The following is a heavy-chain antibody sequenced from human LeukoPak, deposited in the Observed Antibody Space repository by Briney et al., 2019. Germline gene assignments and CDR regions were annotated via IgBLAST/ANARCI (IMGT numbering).Heavy chain of an antibody. CDR3: ARDLESPGELKYYYYMDV. Sequence: ASVKVSCKASGYTFTSYGISWVRQAPGQGLEWMGWISTYNGNTNSAQKFQGRVTMTRDTSISTAYMELSRLTSVDSAVYYCARDLESPGELKYYYYMDVWGNGTTVTVSS. V-gene: IGHV1-18*01. CDR1: GYTFTSYG. J-gene: IGHJ6*03. D-gene: IGHD1-26*01. CDR2: ISTYNGNT.